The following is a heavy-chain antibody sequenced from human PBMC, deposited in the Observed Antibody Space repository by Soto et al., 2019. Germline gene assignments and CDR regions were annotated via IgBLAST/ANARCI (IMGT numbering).Heavy chain of an antibody. CDR2: ISWNSGSI. J-gene: IGHJ2*01. CDR1: RFTFHDYA. CDR3: AKDIVYLLYVGFFVP. D-gene: IGHD2-15*01. V-gene: IGHV3-9*01. Sequence: ESGGGLVQPGRSLRLSCAASRFTFHDYAMHWVRQAPGKGLEWVSGISWNSGSIGYAASVQGRFTIYRDKAQNSLYLHVTSLRAEHTSLYYCAKDIVYLLYVGFFVPWGRGTLVTVSS.